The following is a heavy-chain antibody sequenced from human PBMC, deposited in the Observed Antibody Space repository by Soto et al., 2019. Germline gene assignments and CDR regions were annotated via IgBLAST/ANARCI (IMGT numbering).Heavy chain of an antibody. D-gene: IGHD6-19*01. CDR3: ARCRDSSGWYFKP. V-gene: IGHV1-8*01. CDR1: GYTFTSYD. Sequence: QVQLVQSGAEVKKPGASVKVCCKASGYTFTSYDINWVRQATGQGLEWMGWMNPNSGNTGYAQKFQGRVTMTRNTSISPAYMELSSLRFVDTAVYFCARCRDSSGWYFKPWGQGTIVTVSS. J-gene: IGHJ3*01. CDR2: MNPNSGNT.